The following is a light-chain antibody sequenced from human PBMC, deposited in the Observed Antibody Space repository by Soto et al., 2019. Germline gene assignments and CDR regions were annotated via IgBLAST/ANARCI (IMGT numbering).Light chain of an antibody. CDR2: SAS. J-gene: IGKJ4*01. V-gene: IGKV1D-12*01. CDR1: QGISNW. CDR3: QQGNSFPLT. Sequence: DIQMTQSPSSVSAFVGDRVTITCRASQGISNWLAWYQQKPGEPPKLLISSASSLQSGVPSRFSGSGSGTDFTLTINSLQPEAFATYYCQQGNSFPLTFGGGTKVEIK.